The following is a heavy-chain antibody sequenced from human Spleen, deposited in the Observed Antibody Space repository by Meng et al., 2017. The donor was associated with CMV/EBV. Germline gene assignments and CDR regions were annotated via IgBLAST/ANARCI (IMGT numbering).Heavy chain of an antibody. V-gene: IGHV3-48*04. Sequence: GESLKISCAVSKFTFRSYSMNWVRQAPGKGLEWVSYISSSGLTIYYADSVKGRFTISRDDAKNSLYLQMNSLRAEDTAVYYCAGDRSRYCSSTSCPPLDVWGQGTTVTVSS. CDR3: AGDRSRYCSSTSCPPLDV. CDR1: KFTFRSYS. D-gene: IGHD2-2*01. CDR2: ISSSGLTI. J-gene: IGHJ6*02.